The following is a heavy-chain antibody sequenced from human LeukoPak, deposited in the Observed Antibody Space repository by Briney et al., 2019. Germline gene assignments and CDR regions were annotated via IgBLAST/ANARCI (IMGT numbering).Heavy chain of an antibody. Sequence: GASVKVSCKASGYTFTSYYMHWVRQAPGQGLEWMGIINPSGGSTSYAQKFQGRVTMTRDTSTSTVYMELSSLRSEDTAVYYCARGVGYFVWLQDYYYYYGMDVWGQGTTVTVSS. J-gene: IGHJ6*02. CDR3: ARGVGYFVWLQDYYYYYGMDV. V-gene: IGHV1-46*01. D-gene: IGHD3-9*01. CDR2: INPSGGST. CDR1: GYTFTSYY.